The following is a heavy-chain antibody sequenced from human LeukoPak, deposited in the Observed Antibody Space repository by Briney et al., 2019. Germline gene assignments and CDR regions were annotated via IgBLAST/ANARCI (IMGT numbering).Heavy chain of an antibody. CDR2: IYYSGST. D-gene: IGHD3-16*01. J-gene: IGHJ4*02. Sequence: SETLSLTCTVSGGSIRSGGYSWSWIRQPPGKGLEWIGYIYYSGSTYYNPSLKSRVTISVDTSKNQFSLKLSSVTAADTAVYYCARALEGGFRYFDYWGQGTLVTVSS. V-gene: IGHV4-30-4*08. CDR1: GGSIRSGGYS. CDR3: ARALEGGFRYFDY.